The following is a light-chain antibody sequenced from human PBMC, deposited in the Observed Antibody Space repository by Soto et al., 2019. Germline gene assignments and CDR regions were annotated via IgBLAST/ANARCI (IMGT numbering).Light chain of an antibody. J-gene: IGLJ1*01. V-gene: IGLV1-44*01. CDR1: SSNIGRNT. CDR3: AAWDDSLNGPV. CDR2: SNN. Sequence: QSVLTQPPSASGTPGQRVTISCSGSSSNIGRNTVNWYQQLPGTAPKLLIYSNNQRPSGVPDRFSGSKSGTSASLAISGLQSEDAADYYCAAWDDSLNGPVFGTGTKLTVL.